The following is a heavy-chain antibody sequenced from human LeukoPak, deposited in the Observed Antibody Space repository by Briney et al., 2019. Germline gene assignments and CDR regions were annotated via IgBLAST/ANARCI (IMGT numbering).Heavy chain of an antibody. J-gene: IGHJ3*02. CDR2: INTNTGNP. D-gene: IGHD3-22*01. Sequence: ASVKVSCQASGYTFTTYAMNWVRQAPGQGLEWMGWINTNTGNPTYAQGFTGRFVFSLDTPVSTAYLQISSLKAEDTAVYYCARVVDYYDSSGPRGWDAFDIWGQGTMVTVSS. CDR3: ARVVDYYDSSGPRGWDAFDI. CDR1: GYTFTTYA. V-gene: IGHV7-4-1*02.